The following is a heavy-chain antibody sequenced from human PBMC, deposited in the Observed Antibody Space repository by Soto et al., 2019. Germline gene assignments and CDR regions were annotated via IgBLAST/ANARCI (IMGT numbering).Heavy chain of an antibody. CDR1: GDSVSSNNVA. CDR2: TYYRSKWYN. D-gene: IGHD1-1*01. Sequence: QVQLQQSGPGLVKPSQTLSLTCVISGDSVSSNNVAWNWIRQSPSRGLEWLGRTYYRSKWYNNYAVSGKSRTSINADTSKNQFSLQLASVTPEDTAVYYCARGINSAIEIWGQGTMVTVS. J-gene: IGHJ3*02. CDR3: ARGINSAIEI. V-gene: IGHV6-1*01.